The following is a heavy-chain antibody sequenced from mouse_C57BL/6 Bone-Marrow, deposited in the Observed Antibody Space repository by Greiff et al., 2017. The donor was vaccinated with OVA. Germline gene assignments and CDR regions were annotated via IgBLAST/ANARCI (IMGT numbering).Heavy chain of an antibody. CDR3: ARNLLLAY. J-gene: IGHJ3*01. Sequence: EVQLVESGGDLVKPGGSLKLSCAASGFTFSSYGMSWVRQTPDKRLAWVATISSGGSYTYYPDSVKGRFTISRDNAKNTLYLQMSSLKSEDTAMYYCARNLLLAYWGQGTLVTVSA. D-gene: IGHD1-1*01. CDR1: GFTFSSYG. CDR2: ISSGGSYT. V-gene: IGHV5-6*01.